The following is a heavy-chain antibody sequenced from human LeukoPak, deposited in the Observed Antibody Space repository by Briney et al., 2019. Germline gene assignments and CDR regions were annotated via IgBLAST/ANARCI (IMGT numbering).Heavy chain of an antibody. J-gene: IGHJ4*02. CDR3: ARYEQWLAYDY. Sequence: GGSLRLSCAASGFTVSSNYMSWVRQAPGKGLEWVSVIYSGGSTYYADSVKGRFTISRDNSKNTLYLQMNSLRAEDTAVYYCARYEQWLAYDYWGQGTLVTVSS. CDR2: IYSGGST. D-gene: IGHD6-19*01. V-gene: IGHV3-53*01. CDR1: GFTVSSNY.